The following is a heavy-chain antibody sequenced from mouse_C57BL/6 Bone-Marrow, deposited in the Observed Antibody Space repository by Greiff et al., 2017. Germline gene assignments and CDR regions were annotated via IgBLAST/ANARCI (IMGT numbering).Heavy chain of an antibody. V-gene: IGHV1-72*01. D-gene: IGHD1-1*01. Sequence: VQLQQPGAELVKPGASVKLSCKASGYTFTSYWMHWVKQRPGRGLEWIGRIDPNSGGTKYTEKFKSKATLTVDKHSSTSYMQLSSLTSEDYAVYNCARGNYYGSSYFYFGYWGQSTTRTVSS. CDR1: GYTFTSYW. J-gene: IGHJ2*01. CDR2: IDPNSGGT. CDR3: ARGNYYGSSYFYFGY.